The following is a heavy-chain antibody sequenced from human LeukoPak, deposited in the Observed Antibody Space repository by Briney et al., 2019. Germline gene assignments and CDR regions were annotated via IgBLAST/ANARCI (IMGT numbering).Heavy chain of an antibody. CDR2: INHSGST. V-gene: IGHV4-34*01. Sequence: PSETLSLTCAVYGGSFSGYYWSWIRQPPGKGLEWIGEINHSGSTNHNPSLKSRVTISVDTSKNQFSLKLSSVTAADTAVYYCARGRGSGWHYWYFDLWGRGTLVTVSS. CDR1: GGSFSGYY. D-gene: IGHD6-19*01. J-gene: IGHJ2*01. CDR3: ARGRGSGWHYWYFDL.